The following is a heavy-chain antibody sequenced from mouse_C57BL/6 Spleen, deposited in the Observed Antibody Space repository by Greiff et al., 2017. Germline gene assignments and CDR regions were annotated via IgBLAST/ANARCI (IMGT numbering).Heavy chain of an antibody. V-gene: IGHV1-82*01. CDR2: IYPGDGDT. D-gene: IGHD2-1*01. CDR1: GYAFSSSW. CDR3: AGSGDYGNYWYFDV. J-gene: IGHJ1*03. Sequence: VQLQESGPELVKPGASVKISCKASGYAFSSSWMNWVKQRPGKGLEWIGRIYPGDGDTNYNGKFKGKATLTADKSSSTAYMQLSSLTSEDSAVYFCAGSGDYGNYWYFDVWGTGTTVTVSS.